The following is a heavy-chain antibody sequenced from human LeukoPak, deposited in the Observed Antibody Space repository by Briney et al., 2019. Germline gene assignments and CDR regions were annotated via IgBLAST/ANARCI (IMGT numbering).Heavy chain of an antibody. D-gene: IGHD3-22*01. CDR2: INPNGGGT. CDR3: ARDGDYYDSSGSPDY. J-gene: IGHJ4*02. CDR1: GYTSTGYY. Sequence: ASVKVSCKASGYTSTGYYMHWVRQAPGQGLEWMGRINPNGGGTNYAQKFQGRVTMTRDTSISTAYMELSRLRSDDTAVYYCARDGDYYDSSGSPDYWGQGTLVSISS. V-gene: IGHV1-2*06.